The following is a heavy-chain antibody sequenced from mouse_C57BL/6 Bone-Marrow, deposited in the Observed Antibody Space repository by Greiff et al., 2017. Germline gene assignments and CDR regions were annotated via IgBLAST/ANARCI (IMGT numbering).Heavy chain of an antibody. J-gene: IGHJ4*01. Sequence: VQLQQPGAELVMPGASVKLSCKASGYTFTSYWMHWVKQRPGQGLEWIGEIDPSDSYTNYNQKFKGKSTLTVDKSSSTAYMQLSSLTSLDSAVYYCARESSGYAMDYWGQGTSVTVSS. CDR1: GYTFTSYW. CDR3: ARESSGYAMDY. CDR2: IDPSDSYT. D-gene: IGHD3-2*02. V-gene: IGHV1-69*01.